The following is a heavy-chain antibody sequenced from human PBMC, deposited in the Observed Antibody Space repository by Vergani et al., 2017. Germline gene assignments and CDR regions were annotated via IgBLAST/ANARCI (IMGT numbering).Heavy chain of an antibody. CDR3: AKDFDY. CDR2: ISYDGTNK. J-gene: IGHJ4*02. V-gene: IGHV3-30*18. CDR1: GFTFSSYG. Sequence: QVQLVESGGGVVQPGRSLRLSCAASGFTFSSYGMHWVRQAPGKGLEWVAVISYDGTNKYYADSVKGRFAISRDNSKNTLYLQMNSLTAEDTAVYSCAKDFDYWGQGTLVTVSS.